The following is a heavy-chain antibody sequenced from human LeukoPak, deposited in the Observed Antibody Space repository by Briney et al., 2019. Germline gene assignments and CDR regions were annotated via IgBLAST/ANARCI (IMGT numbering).Heavy chain of an antibody. J-gene: IGHJ3*02. CDR2: INPNSGGT. CDR3: ARETSGSDHFGAFDI. D-gene: IGHD1-26*01. V-gene: IGHV1-2*02. Sequence: GASVKVSCKASGYTFTGYYMHWVRQAPGQGLEWMGWINPNSGGTNYAQKFQGGVTMTRDTSISTAYMELSRLRSDDTAVYYCARETSGSDHFGAFDIWGQGTMVTVSS. CDR1: GYTFTGYY.